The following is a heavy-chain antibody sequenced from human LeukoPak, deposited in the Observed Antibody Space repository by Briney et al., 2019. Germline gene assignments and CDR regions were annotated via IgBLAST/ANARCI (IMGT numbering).Heavy chain of an antibody. V-gene: IGHV1-8*01. Sequence: ASVKVSCKASGYTFTSYDINWVRQATGQGLEWMGWMNPNSGNTGYAQKFQGRVTMTRNTSISTAYMELSSLRSEDTAVYYCARGRATMVRGVWKWHYFDYWGQGTLVTVSS. CDR1: GYTFTSYD. J-gene: IGHJ4*02. CDR2: MNPNSGNT. CDR3: ARGRATMVRGVWKWHYFDY. D-gene: IGHD3-10*01.